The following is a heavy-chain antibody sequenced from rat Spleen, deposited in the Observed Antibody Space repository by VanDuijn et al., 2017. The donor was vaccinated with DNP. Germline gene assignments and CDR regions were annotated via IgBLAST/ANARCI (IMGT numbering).Heavy chain of an antibody. Sequence: EVQLQESGPGLLKPSQSLSLTCSVTGYSISRTYWGWIRKFPGNKMEWIGHISYSGDTTYNPSLESRISITRDTSKNQFFLQLNSVTTEDTATYYCASYYYDGYYAMDAWGQGTSVTVSS. D-gene: IGHD1-12*02. CDR2: ISYSGDT. V-gene: IGHV3-1*01. J-gene: IGHJ4*01. CDR1: GYSISRTY. CDR3: ASYYYDGYYAMDA.